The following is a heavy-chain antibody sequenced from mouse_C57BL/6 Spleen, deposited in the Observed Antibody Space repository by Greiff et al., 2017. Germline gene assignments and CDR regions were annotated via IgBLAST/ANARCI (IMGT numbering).Heavy chain of an antibody. D-gene: IGHD1-1*01. CDR3: ARADYGSTPFAY. V-gene: IGHV1-50*01. CDR2: IDPSDSYT. Sequence: QVQLQQPGAELVKPGASVKLSCKASGYTFTSYWMQWVKQRPGQGLEWIGEIDPSDSYTNYNPKFKGKATLTVDTSSSTAYLQLSSLTSEDSAVYYCARADYGSTPFAYGGQGTLVTVSA. J-gene: IGHJ3*01. CDR1: GYTFTSYW.